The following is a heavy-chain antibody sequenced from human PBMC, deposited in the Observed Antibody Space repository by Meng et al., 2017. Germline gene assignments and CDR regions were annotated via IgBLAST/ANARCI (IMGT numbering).Heavy chain of an antibody. CDR3: ARFLLGRRRVVDYFDY. J-gene: IGHJ4*02. CDR2: IKEDGSEK. V-gene: IGHV3-7*01. Sequence: GESLKISCAASGFTFSSYWMTWVRQAPGKGLEWVANIKEDGSEKFYVDSVKGRFTISRDNAKNSLYLQMNSLRAEDTAVYYCARFLLGRRRVVDYFDYWGQGTLVTVSS. D-gene: IGHD2-15*01. CDR1: GFTFSSYW.